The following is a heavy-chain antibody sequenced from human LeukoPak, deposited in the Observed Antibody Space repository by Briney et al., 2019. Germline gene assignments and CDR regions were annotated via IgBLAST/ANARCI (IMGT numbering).Heavy chain of an antibody. CDR2: INHSGST. Sequence: PSETLSLTCAVYGGSFSGYYWSWLRQPPGKGLEWIGEINHSGSTNYNSSLKSRVTMSVDTSKNQFSLKLSSVTAADTAVYYCARDRGTWNDDGFDYWGQGTLVTVSS. D-gene: IGHD1-1*01. J-gene: IGHJ4*02. V-gene: IGHV4-34*01. CDR3: ARDRGTWNDDGFDY. CDR1: GGSFSGYY.